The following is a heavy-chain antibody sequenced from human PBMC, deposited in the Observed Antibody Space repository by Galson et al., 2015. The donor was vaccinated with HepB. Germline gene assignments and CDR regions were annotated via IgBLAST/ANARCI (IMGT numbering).Heavy chain of an antibody. Sequence: SVKVSCKASGYTFTSYGISWVRQAPGQGLEWMGWISAYNGNTNYAQKLQGRVTMTTDTSTSTAYMELRSLRSDDTAVYYCARDGGITMIVVVIHYYGMDVWGQGTTVTVSS. CDR2: ISAYNGNT. CDR1: GYTFTSYG. CDR3: ARDGGITMIVVVIHYYGMDV. J-gene: IGHJ6*02. V-gene: IGHV1-18*04. D-gene: IGHD3-22*01.